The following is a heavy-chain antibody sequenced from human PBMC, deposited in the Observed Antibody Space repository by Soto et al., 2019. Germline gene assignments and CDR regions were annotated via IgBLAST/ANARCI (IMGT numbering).Heavy chain of an antibody. J-gene: IGHJ5*02. CDR3: ARHSGDIVLMVYPNWFDP. CDR2: IYYSGST. Sequence: PSETLSLTCTVSGGSISSSSYYWGWIRQPPGKGLEWTGSIYYSGSTYYNPSLKSRVTISVDTSKNQFSLKLSSVTAADTAVYYCARHSGDIVLMVYPNWFDPWGQGTLVTVSS. D-gene: IGHD2-8*01. CDR1: GGSISSSSYY. V-gene: IGHV4-39*01.